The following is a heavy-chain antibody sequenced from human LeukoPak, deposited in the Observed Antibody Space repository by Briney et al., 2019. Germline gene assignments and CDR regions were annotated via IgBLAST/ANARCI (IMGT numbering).Heavy chain of an antibody. CDR1: GDSVSSGAYY. Sequence: TLSLTCTVSGDSVSSGAYYWNWIRQHPGKGLEWLGYVYYSGGTYYNPSLKSRVAISIDTSRNQFSLKLSSVTAADTAVYYCARGTYCGSDCYSFEYWGQGTLVTVSS. D-gene: IGHD2-21*01. J-gene: IGHJ4*02. CDR2: VYYSGGT. V-gene: IGHV4-31*03. CDR3: ARGTYCGSDCYSFEY.